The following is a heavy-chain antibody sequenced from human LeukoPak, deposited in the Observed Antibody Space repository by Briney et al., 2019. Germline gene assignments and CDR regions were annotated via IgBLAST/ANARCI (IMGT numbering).Heavy chain of an antibody. Sequence: GGSLRLSCAASGFTFSSYGMHWVRQAPGKGLKWVAVIWYDGSNKYYADSVKGRFTISRDNSKNTLYLQMNSLRAEDTAVYYCAKDLYYDFWSGYYTPDYYMDVWGKGTTVTVSS. J-gene: IGHJ6*03. CDR3: AKDLYYDFWSGYYTPDYYMDV. D-gene: IGHD3-3*01. CDR2: IWYDGSNK. CDR1: GFTFSSYG. V-gene: IGHV3-33*06.